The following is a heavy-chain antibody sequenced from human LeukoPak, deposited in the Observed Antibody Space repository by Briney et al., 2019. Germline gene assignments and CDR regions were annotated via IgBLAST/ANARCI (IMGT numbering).Heavy chain of an antibody. CDR2: ISGSGGST. CDR3: AKDDCSGGSCYHSEGYFDY. V-gene: IGHV3-23*01. Sequence: GGSLRPSCAASGFTFSSYAMSWVRQAPGKGLEWVSAISGSGGSTYYADSVKGRFTISRDNSKNTLYLQMNSLRAEDTAVYYCAKDDCSGGSCYHSEGYFDYWGQGTLVTVSS. CDR1: GFTFSSYA. J-gene: IGHJ4*02. D-gene: IGHD2-15*01.